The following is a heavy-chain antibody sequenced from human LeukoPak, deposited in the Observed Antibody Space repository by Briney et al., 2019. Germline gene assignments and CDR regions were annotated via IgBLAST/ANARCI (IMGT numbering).Heavy chain of an antibody. V-gene: IGHV3-30*18. CDR3: AKEKAYSSSWSYCYYGMDV. D-gene: IGHD6-13*01. CDR2: IPYDGSYK. Sequence: PGGSLRLSCAASGFTFSSYGMHWVRQAPGKGLEWVAVIPYDGSYKYSADSVKGRFTISRDNSKNTLYLRLNSLRAEDTAVYYCAKEKAYSSSWSYCYYGMDVWGKGTTVTVSS. J-gene: IGHJ6*04. CDR1: GFTFSSYG.